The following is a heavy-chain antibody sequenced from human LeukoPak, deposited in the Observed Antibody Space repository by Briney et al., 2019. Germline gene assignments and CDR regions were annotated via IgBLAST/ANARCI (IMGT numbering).Heavy chain of an antibody. CDR2: IYYSGST. D-gene: IGHD6-13*01. Sequence: KPSETLSLTCTVSGGSISSYYWSWIRQPPGKGLEWIGYIYYSGSTNYNPSLKSRVTISVDTSKNQFSLKLSSVTAADTAVYYCARTYSSSWYYFVYWGQGTLVTVSS. J-gene: IGHJ4*02. CDR1: GGSISSYY. V-gene: IGHV4-59*01. CDR3: ARTYSSSWYYFVY.